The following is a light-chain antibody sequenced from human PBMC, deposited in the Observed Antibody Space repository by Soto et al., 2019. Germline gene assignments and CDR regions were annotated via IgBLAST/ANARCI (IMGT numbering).Light chain of an antibody. CDR2: GAS. CDR3: QQYNNWPPFT. V-gene: IGKV3-15*01. CDR1: QSVSAN. Sequence: EIVMTQSPVTLSVSPGERATLSCRASQSVSANLAWFQQKPGQAPRLLIYGASTRATGFPARFSGSGSGTDFTLTISSLQSEDFAVYYCQQYNNWPPFTFGPGTKVDIK. J-gene: IGKJ3*01.